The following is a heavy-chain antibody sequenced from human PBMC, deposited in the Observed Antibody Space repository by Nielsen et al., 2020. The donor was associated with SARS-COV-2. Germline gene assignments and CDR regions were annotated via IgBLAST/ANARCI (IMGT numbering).Heavy chain of an antibody. CDR2: IIPFFPTT. V-gene: IGHV1-69*06. CDR1: GGTFSSYA. D-gene: IGHD2-21*01. J-gene: IGHJ6*02. CDR3: ARDPIDYYYGMDV. Sequence: SVKVSCKASGGTFSSYAINWVRQAPGQGLEWMGGIIPFFPTTNYAQKFQGRVTITADKSTSTAYMELSRLRAEDTAVYYCARDPIDYYYGMDVWGQGTTVTVSS.